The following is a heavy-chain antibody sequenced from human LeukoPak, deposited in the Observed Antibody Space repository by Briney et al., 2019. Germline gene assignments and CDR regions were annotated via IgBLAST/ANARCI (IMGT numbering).Heavy chain of an antibody. V-gene: IGHV4-30-2*01. CDR2: ISHSGST. CDR1: GGSISSGTYY. CDR3: ARDVQQQLARPYWYFDL. J-gene: IGHJ2*01. D-gene: IGHD6-13*01. Sequence: ASQTLSLTCTVSGGSISSGTYYWSWIRQPPGKGLEWIGYISHSGSTNYNPSLKSRVTISVDTSKNQFSLKLSSVTAADTAVYYCARDVQQQLARPYWYFDLWGRGTLVTVSS.